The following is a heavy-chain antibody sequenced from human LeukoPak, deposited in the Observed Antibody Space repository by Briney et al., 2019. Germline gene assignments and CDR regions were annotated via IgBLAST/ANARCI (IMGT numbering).Heavy chain of an antibody. Sequence: SEGLFLKCDDPRVGIRSYYWSWIRQSTRKGLEWIGYIYYSGSTNYNPSLKSRVTISVDTSKNQFSLKLSSVTAADTAVYYCARHGPLTTNLEYYFDYWGQGTLVTVSS. CDR2: IYYSGST. CDR1: RVGIRSYY. V-gene: IGHV4-59*08. J-gene: IGHJ4*02. D-gene: IGHD4/OR15-4a*01. CDR3: ARHGPLTTNLEYYFDY.